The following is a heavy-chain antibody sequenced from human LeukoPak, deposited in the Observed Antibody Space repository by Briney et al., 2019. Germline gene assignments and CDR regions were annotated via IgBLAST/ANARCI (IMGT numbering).Heavy chain of an antibody. CDR1: GFTFDDYG. V-gene: IGHV3-20*04. CDR3: AKDKRYFDWLAIDY. J-gene: IGHJ4*02. D-gene: IGHD3-9*01. Sequence: GGSLRLSCAASGFTFDDYGMSWVRQAPGKGLEWVSGINWNGGSTGYADSVKGRFTISRDNAKNTLYLQMNSLRAEDTAVYYCAKDKRYFDWLAIDYWGQGTLVTVSS. CDR2: INWNGGST.